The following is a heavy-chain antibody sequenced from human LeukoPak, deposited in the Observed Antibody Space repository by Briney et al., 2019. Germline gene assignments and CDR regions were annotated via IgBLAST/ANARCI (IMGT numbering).Heavy chain of an antibody. D-gene: IGHD3-16*01. CDR1: RFTFRDYC. V-gene: IGHV3-11*03. J-gene: IGHJ6*02. Sequence: GGSLRLSCAASRFTFRDYCMSWIRPAPGKGLEWVAYTSPSTDYRSYAPSVRGRFTISRDNAKNSLSLEMNSLRAEDTAVYYCARKCVNTRGEVGMDVWGQGSTVTVSS. CDR2: TSPSTDYR. CDR3: ARKCVNTRGEVGMDV.